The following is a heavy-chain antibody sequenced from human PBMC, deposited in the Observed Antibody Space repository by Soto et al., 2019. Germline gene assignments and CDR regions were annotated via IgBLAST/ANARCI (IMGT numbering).Heavy chain of an antibody. V-gene: IGHV3-23*01. J-gene: IGHJ3*02. CDR3: AKDKVDHNGVWDPFDR. CDR1: GFTFSDYA. CDR2: LGGTNSDT. D-gene: IGHD2-8*01. Sequence: EVQLLESGGGLVQPGGSLRLSCAASGFTFSDYAMNWVRQAPGKGLEWVSGLGGTNSDTHYAASVEGRFTVSRDNSKRTLFLQMNSLRAEDTAVYYCAKDKVDHNGVWDPFDRWGQGTMVTVSS.